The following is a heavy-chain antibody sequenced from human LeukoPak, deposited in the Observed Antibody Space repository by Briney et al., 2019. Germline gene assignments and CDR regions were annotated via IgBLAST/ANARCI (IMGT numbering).Heavy chain of an antibody. CDR1: GFTFSSYG. CDR2: ISYDGSNK. D-gene: IGHD5-24*01. J-gene: IGHJ4*02. CDR3: AKDPFRDGYNSPFDY. V-gene: IGHV3-30*18. Sequence: RRSLRLSCAASGFTFSSYGMHWVRQAPGKGLEWVAVISYDGSNKYYADSVKGRFTISRDNSKNTLYLQMNSLRAEDTAVYYCAKDPFRDGYNSPFDYWGQGTLVTVSS.